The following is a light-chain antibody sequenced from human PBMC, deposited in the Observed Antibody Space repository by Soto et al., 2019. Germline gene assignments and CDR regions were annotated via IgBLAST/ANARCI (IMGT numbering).Light chain of an antibody. CDR1: QSVSSN. CDR2: GAS. J-gene: IGKJ1*01. V-gene: IGKV3-15*01. CDR3: QQYNNWPRT. Sequence: IVMTQSPATLSVSPGERATLSCRASQSVSSNLAWYQQKFGQAPRLLIYGASTRATGIPARFSGSGSGTDFTLTISSLKSEDLAVYYCQQYNNWPRTFGQGTKV.